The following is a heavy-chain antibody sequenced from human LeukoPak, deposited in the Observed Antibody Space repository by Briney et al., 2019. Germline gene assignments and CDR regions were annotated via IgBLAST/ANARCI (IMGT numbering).Heavy chain of an antibody. Sequence: PGGSERLSCAASGFSLSSYTINWVRQAPGKGLEWVSSISSSSSYIYYADSVKGRFTISRDNAKNSLYLQMNSLRAEDTAVYYCARESGGAFDIWGQGTMVTVPT. D-gene: IGHD3-16*01. V-gene: IGHV3-21*01. J-gene: IGHJ3*02. CDR3: ARESGGAFDI. CDR1: GFSLSSYT. CDR2: ISSSSSYI.